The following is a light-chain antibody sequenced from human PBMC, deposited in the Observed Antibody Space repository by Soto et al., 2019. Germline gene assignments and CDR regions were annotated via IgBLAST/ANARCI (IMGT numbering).Light chain of an antibody. Sequence: QSVLTQPPSVSGAPGQRVTISCTGTSSDSGGYDYVSWYQQRPGKAPKLMIYEVRYRPSGVSNRFSGSKSGNTASLTISGLQAEDEAVYYCCSYTRTSNHYFFGSGTKVTV. J-gene: IGLJ1*01. CDR2: EVR. CDR1: SSDSGGYDY. V-gene: IGLV2-14*01. CDR3: CSYTRTSNHYF.